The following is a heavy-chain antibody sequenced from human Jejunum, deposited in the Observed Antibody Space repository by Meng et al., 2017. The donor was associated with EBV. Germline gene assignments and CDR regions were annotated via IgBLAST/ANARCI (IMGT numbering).Heavy chain of an antibody. Sequence: QGRLQQGGAGLLKPSETLSLNCAVYGGSLSGYSWSWIRQSSGKGLEWIGEINHSGSTNYNPSLKSRVTILVDTSKNQFSLKVNSVTAADTAVYYCARRVDLGVTAHFDYWGQGTLVTVSS. D-gene: IGHD2-21*02. J-gene: IGHJ4*02. CDR3: ARRVDLGVTAHFDY. V-gene: IGHV4-34*01. CDR2: INHSGST. CDR1: GGSLSGYS.